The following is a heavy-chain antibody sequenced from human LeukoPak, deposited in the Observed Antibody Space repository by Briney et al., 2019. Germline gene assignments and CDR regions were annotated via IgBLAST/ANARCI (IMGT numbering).Heavy chain of an antibody. V-gene: IGHV3-48*03. Sequence: GGSLRLSCAASGFTFSTYEMNWVRQAPGKGLEWVSYISSTGSNIYYADSVKGRFTISRDNAKNSLYLQMNSLRAEDTAIYYCARHNAYSSGWASFDYWGQGTLVTVSS. CDR1: GFTFSTYE. D-gene: IGHD6-19*01. CDR2: ISSTGSNI. J-gene: IGHJ4*02. CDR3: ARHNAYSSGWASFDY.